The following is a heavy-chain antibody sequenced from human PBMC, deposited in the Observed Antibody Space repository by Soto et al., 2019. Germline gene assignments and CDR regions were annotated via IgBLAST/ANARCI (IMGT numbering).Heavy chain of an antibody. D-gene: IGHD3-3*01. V-gene: IGHV3-48*03. Sequence: GGSLRLSCAASGFTFSSYEMNWVRQATGKGLEWVSYISSSGSTIYYADSVKGRFTISRDNAKNSLYLQMNSLRAEDTAVYYCARLYYDFWSGFDYWGQGTLVTVSS. CDR3: ARLYYDFWSGFDY. CDR1: GFTFSSYE. CDR2: ISSSGSTI. J-gene: IGHJ4*02.